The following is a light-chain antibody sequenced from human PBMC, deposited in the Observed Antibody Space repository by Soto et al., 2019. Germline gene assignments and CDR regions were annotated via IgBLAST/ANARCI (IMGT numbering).Light chain of an antibody. CDR1: QSVVTN. J-gene: IGKJ4*01. V-gene: IGKV3-15*01. CDR2: DSS. CDR3: QQYNEWPLA. Sequence: TVVSQSPATLSASPEERATLSCRASQSVVTNVAWYQQKPGQAPRLLIHDSSTRATGVPDRFSGRGYGTEFALTISSLQSEDFAVYYCQQYNEWPLAFGGGTKVDIK.